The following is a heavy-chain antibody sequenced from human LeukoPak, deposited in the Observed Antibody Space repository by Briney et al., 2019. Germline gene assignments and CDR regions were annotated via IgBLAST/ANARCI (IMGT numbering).Heavy chain of an antibody. J-gene: IGHJ4*02. V-gene: IGHV4-34*01. Sequence: SETLSLTCAVYGGSFSGYYWSWIRQPPEKGLEWIGEINHSGSTNYNPSLKSRVTISVDTSKNQFSLKLSSVTAADTAVYYCARGTAAAAGRACFDYWGQGTLVTVSS. CDR2: INHSGST. CDR1: GGSFSGYY. D-gene: IGHD6-13*01. CDR3: ARGTAAAAGRACFDY.